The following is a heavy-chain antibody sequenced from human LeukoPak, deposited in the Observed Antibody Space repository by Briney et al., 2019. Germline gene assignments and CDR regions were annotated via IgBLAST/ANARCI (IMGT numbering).Heavy chain of an antibody. J-gene: IGHJ4*02. V-gene: IGHV4-38-2*02. Sequence: PSETLSLTCTVSGYYISSGYLWGWIRQPPGKGLEWIGSTYHGGTTYSNPSLKSRVIISEDTSKNQFSLKLSSVTAADTAVYYCARGSGDWTYYFDYWGQGTLVTVSS. CDR3: ARGSGDWTYYFDY. CDR1: GYYISSGYL. D-gene: IGHD2-21*02. CDR2: TYHGGTT.